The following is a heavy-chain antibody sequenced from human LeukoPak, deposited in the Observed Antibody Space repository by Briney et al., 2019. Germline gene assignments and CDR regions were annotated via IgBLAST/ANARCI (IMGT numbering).Heavy chain of an antibody. CDR2: SNSGNGNT. J-gene: IGHJ5*02. D-gene: IGHD3-22*01. CDR3: AGMTYNSSPFDA. CDR1: GYTFTPYG. V-gene: IGHV1-3*01. Sequence: ASVKVSCKASGYTFTPYGIHWVRQAPRQRPELMGWSNSGNGNTKYSQKFQSRVTITRHPSASTAYRELRRLTSEGPAVSVCAGMTYNSSPFDAWGEGTLVTVSS.